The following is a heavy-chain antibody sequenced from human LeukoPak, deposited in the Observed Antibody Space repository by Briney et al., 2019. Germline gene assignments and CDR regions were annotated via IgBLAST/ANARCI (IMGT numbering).Heavy chain of an antibody. J-gene: IGHJ6*03. CDR1: GGSISSGSYY. V-gene: IGHV4-61*02. Sequence: SETLSLTCTVSGGSISSGSYYWSWIRQPAGKGLEWIGRIYTSGSTNYNPSLKSRVTISVDTSKNQFSLKLSSVTAADTAVYYCARADGKPAAYYYYYYMDVWGKGTTVTISS. CDR2: IYTSGST. D-gene: IGHD2-2*01. CDR3: ARADGKPAAYYYYYYMDV.